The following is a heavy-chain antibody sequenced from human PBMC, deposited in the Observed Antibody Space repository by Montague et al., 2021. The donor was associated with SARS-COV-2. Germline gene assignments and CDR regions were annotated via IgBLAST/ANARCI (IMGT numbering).Heavy chain of an antibody. Sequence: TLSLTCTVSGGSISSGGYYWSWIRQHPGEGLEWIGYIYYSGSTYYNPSLKSRVTISVDTSKNQFSLKLSSVTAADTAVYYCARGSITIFGVVTHHVYWGQGTLVTVSS. CDR3: ARGSITIFGVVTHHVY. CDR1: GGSISSGGYY. CDR2: IYYSGST. J-gene: IGHJ4*02. V-gene: IGHV4-31*03. D-gene: IGHD3-3*01.